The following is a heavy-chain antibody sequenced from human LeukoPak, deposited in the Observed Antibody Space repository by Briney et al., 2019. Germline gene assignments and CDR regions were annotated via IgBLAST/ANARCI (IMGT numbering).Heavy chain of an antibody. CDR3: ARALTYSSSTNWFDP. V-gene: IGHV1-3*01. CDR1: GYTFTSYA. D-gene: IGHD6-13*01. Sequence: ASVKVSCKASGYTFTSYAMHWVRQAPGQRLEWMGWINAGNGNTKYSQKFQGRVTITRDTSASTAYMELSSLRSEDTAVYYCARALTYSSSTNWFDPWGQGTLGTVSS. J-gene: IGHJ5*02. CDR2: INAGNGNT.